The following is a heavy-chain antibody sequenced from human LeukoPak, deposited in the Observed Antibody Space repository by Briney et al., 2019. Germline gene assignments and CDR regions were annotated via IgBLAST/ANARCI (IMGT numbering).Heavy chain of an antibody. CDR2: ISYDGSNK. Sequence: GGSLRLSCAASRFTFSSYAMHWVRQAPGKGLEWVAVISYDGSNKYYADSVKGRFTISRDNSKNTLYLQMNSLRAEDTAVYYCASAAGTYYYYGMDVWGQGTTVTVSS. V-gene: IGHV3-30-3*01. CDR1: RFTFSSYA. CDR3: ASAAGTYYYYGMDV. D-gene: IGHD6-13*01. J-gene: IGHJ6*02.